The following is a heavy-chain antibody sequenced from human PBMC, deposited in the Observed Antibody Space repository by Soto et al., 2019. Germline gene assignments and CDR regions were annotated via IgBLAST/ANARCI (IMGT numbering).Heavy chain of an antibody. CDR1: GGTFSSYA. J-gene: IGHJ6*02. CDR2: IIPIFGTA. V-gene: IGHV1-69*12. D-gene: IGHD2-2*01. CDR3: AREPCISTSCYGLDYYYGLDV. Sequence: QVQLVQSGAEVKKPGSSVKVSCKASGGTFSSYAISWVRQAPGQGLEWMGGIIPIFGTANYAQKFQGRVTITADESTSTAYMELSSLRSEDTAVYHCAREPCISTSCYGLDYYYGLDVSGQGTTVTVSS.